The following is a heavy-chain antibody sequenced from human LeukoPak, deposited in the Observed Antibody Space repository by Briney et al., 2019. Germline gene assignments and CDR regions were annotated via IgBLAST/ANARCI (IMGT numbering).Heavy chain of an antibody. CDR2: IIPILDIA. Sequence: SVKVSCKASGGTFSSYAISWVRQAPGQGLEWMGRIIPILDIANYAQKFQGRVTITADKSTSTAYMELSSLRSEDTAVYYCANIDGYDFDYWGQGTLVTVSS. CDR1: GGTFSSYA. CDR3: ANIDGYDFDY. V-gene: IGHV1-69*04. D-gene: IGHD5-24*01. J-gene: IGHJ4*02.